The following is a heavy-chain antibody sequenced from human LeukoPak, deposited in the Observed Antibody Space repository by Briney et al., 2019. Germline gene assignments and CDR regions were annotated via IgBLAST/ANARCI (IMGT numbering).Heavy chain of an antibody. J-gene: IGHJ4*02. CDR2: IYPGDSDT. Sequence: GESLKISCKGSGYSFTSYWIGWVRQMPGKGLEWTGIIYPGDSDTRYSPSFQGQVTMSVDKSISTAYLQWSSLKASDTAMYYCARNPPNYYDSSGSFDYWGQGTLVTVSS. CDR3: ARNPPNYYDSSGSFDY. V-gene: IGHV5-51*01. D-gene: IGHD3-22*01. CDR1: GYSFTSYW.